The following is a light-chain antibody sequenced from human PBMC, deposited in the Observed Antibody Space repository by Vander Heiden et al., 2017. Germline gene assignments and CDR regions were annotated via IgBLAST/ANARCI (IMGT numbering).Light chain of an antibody. J-gene: IGLJ3*02. CDR3: AAWDDSLRGPL. CDR2: RDN. V-gene: IGLV1-47*01. CDR1: SSNIGSDY. Sequence: QSVLTQPPSASATPGQRVTISCSGSSSNIGSDYVHWYQQFPGTAPKLLMYRDNQRPSGVPDRFSGSRSGTSASLAISGLRSEDEADYFCAAWDDSLRGPLFGGGTKLTVL.